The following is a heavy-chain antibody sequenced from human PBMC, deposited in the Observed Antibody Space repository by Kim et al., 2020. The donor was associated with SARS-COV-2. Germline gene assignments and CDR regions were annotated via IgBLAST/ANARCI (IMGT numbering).Heavy chain of an antibody. J-gene: IGHJ4*02. CDR3: VSRNYADYLFHLAY. CDR1: GDSIVNYG. Sequence: SVKVSCKASGDSIVNYGFSWVRQAPGQGLEWMGGIVPLFGTTQYARKYRGRVTITTDDSRAASYMEVQRLTSDDTALYFCVSRNYADYLFHLAYWGQGTPVTVSS. V-gene: IGHV1-69*05. D-gene: IGHD4-17*01. CDR2: IVPLFGTT.